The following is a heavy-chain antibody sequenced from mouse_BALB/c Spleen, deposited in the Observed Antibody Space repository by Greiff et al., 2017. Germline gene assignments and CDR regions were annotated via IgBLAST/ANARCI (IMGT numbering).Heavy chain of an antibody. Sequence: VQLQQSGAELVKPGASVKLSCKASGYTFTSYDINWVRQRPEQGLEWIGWIFPGDGSTKYNEKFKGKATLTTDKSSSTAYMQLSRLTSEDSAVYFWATTTVVANFDYWGQGTTPTGAS. CDR2: IFPGDGST. CDR3: ATTTVVANFDY. J-gene: IGHJ2*01. V-gene: IGHV1-85*01. D-gene: IGHD1-1*01. CDR1: GYTFTSYD.